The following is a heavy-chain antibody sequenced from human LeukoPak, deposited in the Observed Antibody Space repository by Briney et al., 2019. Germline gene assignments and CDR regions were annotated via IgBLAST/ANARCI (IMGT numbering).Heavy chain of an antibody. J-gene: IGHJ6*03. D-gene: IGHD6-13*01. V-gene: IGHV5-51*01. CDR2: IYPGDSDT. CDR1: GYSFTSYW. Sequence: GETLKISCKGSGYSFTSYWIGWVRQMPGKGLEWMGIIYPGDSDTRYSPSFQGQVTISADKSISTAYLQWSSLKASDTAMYYCARLTSVVAAAGTNYYYYMDVWGKGTTVTVSS. CDR3: ARLTSVVAAAGTNYYYYMDV.